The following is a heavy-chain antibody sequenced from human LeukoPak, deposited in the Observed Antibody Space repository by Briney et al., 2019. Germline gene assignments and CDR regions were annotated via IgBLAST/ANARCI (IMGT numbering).Heavy chain of an antibody. D-gene: IGHD1-1*01. V-gene: IGHV1-8*03. Sequence: ASVKVSCKASGYTFTSYDINWVRQATGQGLEWMGWMNPNSGNTGYAQKFQGRVTITRNTSISTAYMELSSLRAEDTAVYYCARGRPDYNWNDGSRYFDYWGQGTLVTVSS. J-gene: IGHJ4*02. CDR1: GYTFTSYD. CDR3: ARGRPDYNWNDGSRYFDY. CDR2: MNPNSGNT.